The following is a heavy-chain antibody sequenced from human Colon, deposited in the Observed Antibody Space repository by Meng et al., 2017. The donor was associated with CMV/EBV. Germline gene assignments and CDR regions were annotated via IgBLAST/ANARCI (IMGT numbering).Heavy chain of an antibody. CDR1: GFAFNAYG. J-gene: IGHJ4*02. Sequence: GGSLRLSCVASGFAFNAYGMSWVRQAPGKGLEWVSGISCYGDMTYYADSVKGRFTISRDNSKTSQYLQMNSLRVEDTAVYYCAKERFCDAPPKRSFDFWGQGTLVTVSS. V-gene: IGHV3-23*01. CDR3: AKERFCDAPPKRSFDF. D-gene: IGHD3-10*01. CDR2: ISCYGDMT.